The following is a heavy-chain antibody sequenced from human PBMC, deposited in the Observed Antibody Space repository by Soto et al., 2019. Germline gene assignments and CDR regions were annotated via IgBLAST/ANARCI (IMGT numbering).Heavy chain of an antibody. Sequence: PSETLSLTYTVSGGSISSYYGSWIRQPPGKGLEWIGYIYYSGSTNYNPSLKSRVTISVDTSKNQFSLKLSSVTAADTAVYYCARGSGYEKKYYYYYYYMDVWGKGTTVTVSS. D-gene: IGHD5-12*01. CDR2: IYYSGST. J-gene: IGHJ6*03. CDR3: ARGSGYEKKYYYYYYYMDV. V-gene: IGHV4-59*01. CDR1: GGSISSYY.